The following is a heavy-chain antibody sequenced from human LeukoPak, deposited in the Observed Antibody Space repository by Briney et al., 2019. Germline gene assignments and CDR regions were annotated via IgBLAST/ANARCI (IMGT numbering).Heavy chain of an antibody. D-gene: IGHD3-9*01. J-gene: IGHJ5*02. V-gene: IGHV4-59*08. CDR2: IYYSGST. CDR3: ARGGLTYDILVPNWFDP. Sequence: SETLSLTCTVSGGSISSYYWSWIRQPPGKGLEWIGYIYYSGSTNYNPSLKSRVTISVDTSKNQFSLKLSSVTAADTAVYYCARGGLTYDILVPNWFDPWGQGTLVTVSS. CDR1: GGSISSYY.